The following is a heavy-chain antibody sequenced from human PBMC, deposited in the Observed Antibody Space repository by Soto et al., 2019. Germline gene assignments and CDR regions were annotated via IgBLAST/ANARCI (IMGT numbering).Heavy chain of an antibody. CDR3: VRTRVEIAVVGTYNWFDP. CDR1: GFTFSSYA. D-gene: IGHD6-19*01. J-gene: IGHJ5*02. V-gene: IGHV3-23*01. CDR2: ISGSGGST. Sequence: GGSLRLSCAASGFTFSSYAMSWVRQAPGKGLEWVSAISGSGGSTYYADSVKGRFTISRDNSKNTLYLQMNSLRAEDTAVYYCVRTRVEIAVVGTYNWFDPWGQGTLVTVSS.